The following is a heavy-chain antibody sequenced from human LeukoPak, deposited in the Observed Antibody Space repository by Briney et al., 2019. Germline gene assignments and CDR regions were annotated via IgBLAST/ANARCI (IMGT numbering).Heavy chain of an antibody. CDR3: ARALRSWRGSFWFDP. CDR1: GYTFTSYG. V-gene: IGHV1-18*01. CDR2: ISAYNGNT. Sequence: ASVKVSCKASGYTFTSYGISWVRQAPGQGLEWMGWISAYNGNTNYAQKLQGRVTMTTDTFTSTAYMELRSLRSDDTAVYYCARALRSWRGSFWFDPWGQGTLVTVSS. D-gene: IGHD4-17*01. J-gene: IGHJ5*02.